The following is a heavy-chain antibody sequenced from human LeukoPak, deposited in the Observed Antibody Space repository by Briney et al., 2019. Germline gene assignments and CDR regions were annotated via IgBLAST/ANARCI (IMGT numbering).Heavy chain of an antibody. V-gene: IGHV3-11*04. CDR2: VSSGFTT. CDR1: GFMFRDYY. CDR3: ARLNGWPTFDI. D-gene: IGHD6-19*01. J-gene: IGHJ3*02. Sequence: GGSLRLSRAASGFMFRDYYMSWIRQAPGKGLEWVSYVSSGFTTYYADSVKGRFTISRDNAKNSLYLQMNSLRAEDTAVYYCARLNGWPTFDIWGQGTMVTVSS.